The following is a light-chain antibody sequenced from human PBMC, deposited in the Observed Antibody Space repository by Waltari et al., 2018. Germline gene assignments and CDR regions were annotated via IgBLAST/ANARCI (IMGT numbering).Light chain of an antibody. J-gene: IGKJ1*01. CDR1: QNIRTH. CDR3: QQSFSSPWT. Sequence: DIQMTQSPSSLSASVGDTVTVTCRASQNIRTHLNWYQQKPTTAPKPLIYAASTLHRGVPSRFSGSGSATDFTLTVTNLQPDDFAIYFCQQSFSSPWTFGQGTRV. CDR2: AAS. V-gene: IGKV1-39*01.